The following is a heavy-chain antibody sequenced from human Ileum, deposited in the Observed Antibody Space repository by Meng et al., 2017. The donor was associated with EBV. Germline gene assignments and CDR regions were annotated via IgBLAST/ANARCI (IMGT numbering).Heavy chain of an antibody. CDR2: IYNSGST. J-gene: IGHJ2*01. V-gene: IGHV4-30-4*01. CDR3: ARGQKGYFDL. CDR1: GGSISSSNYY. Sequence: QVTLRESGPGLVNPSQTLVLTCTVSGGSISSSNYYWSWIHQPPGKGLEWSGHIYNSGSTYYNPSLKSRITISVDTSKNQFSLKLSSVTAADTAVYYCARGQKGYFDLWGRGTLVTVSS.